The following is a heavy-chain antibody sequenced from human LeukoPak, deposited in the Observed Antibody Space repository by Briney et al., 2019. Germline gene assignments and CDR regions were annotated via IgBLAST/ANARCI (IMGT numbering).Heavy chain of an antibody. J-gene: IGHJ4*02. CDR1: GFTFSSYS. CDR2: ISSSSSYI. V-gene: IGHV3-21*01. Sequence: GGSLRLSCAASGFTFSSYSMNWVRQAPGKGLEWVSSISSSSSYIYYADSVKGRFTISRDNAKNSLYLQMNNLRAEDTAVYYCARDWAVDTAMVDYFDYWGQGTLVTVSS. CDR3: ARDWAVDTAMVDYFDY. D-gene: IGHD5-18*01.